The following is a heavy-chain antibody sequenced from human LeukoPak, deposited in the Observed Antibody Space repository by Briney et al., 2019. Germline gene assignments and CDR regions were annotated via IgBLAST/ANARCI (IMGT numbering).Heavy chain of an antibody. CDR2: INWNGGST. J-gene: IGHJ4*02. V-gene: IGHV3-20*04. CDR3: ARGPSGYYSQVDY. D-gene: IGHD3-22*01. CDR1: GFTFSSYG. Sequence: PGGSLRLSCAASGFTFSSYGMSWVRQAPGKGLEWVSGINWNGGSTGYADSVKGRFTISRDNAKNSLYLQMNSLRAEDTALYYCARGPSGYYSQVDYWGQGTLVTVSS.